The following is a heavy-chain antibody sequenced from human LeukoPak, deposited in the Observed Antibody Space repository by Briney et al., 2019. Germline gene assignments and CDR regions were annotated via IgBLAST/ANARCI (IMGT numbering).Heavy chain of an antibody. D-gene: IGHD6-25*01. V-gene: IGHV4-39*01. CDR2: VYYSGSI. J-gene: IGHJ2*01. CDR1: GGSITAGNHH. CDR3: ARQGGGFWYFDL. Sequence: SETLSLTCTVSGGSITAGNHHWGWIRQPPGKGLEWIGSVYYSGSIFSDTSHKSRVTISGDTSKNQFSLSLSSVTAADTAVYYCARQGGGFWYFDLWGRGTLVTVSS.